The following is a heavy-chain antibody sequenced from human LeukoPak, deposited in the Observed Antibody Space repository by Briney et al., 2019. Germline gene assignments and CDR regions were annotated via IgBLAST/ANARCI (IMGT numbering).Heavy chain of an antibody. CDR3: ARGGPAAADY. V-gene: IGHV4-30-2*01. J-gene: IGHJ4*02. Sequence: PSETLSLTCAVSGGSISSGGYSWSWIRQPPGKGLEWIGYIYHSGSTYYNPSLKSRVTISVDRSKNPFSLKLSSVTAADTAVYYCARGGPAAADYWGQGTLVTVSS. CDR2: IYHSGST. CDR1: GGSISSGGYS. D-gene: IGHD6-13*01.